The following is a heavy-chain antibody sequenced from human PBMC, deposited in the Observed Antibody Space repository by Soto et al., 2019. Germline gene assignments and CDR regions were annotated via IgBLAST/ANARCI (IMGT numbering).Heavy chain of an antibody. V-gene: IGHV1-69*02. D-gene: IGHD3-22*01. CDR2: IIPILGIA. CDR3: ARAVEYYDSSGYYYPREYSFDY. J-gene: IGHJ4*01. Sequence: SVKVSCKASGGTFSSYTISWVRQAPGQGLEWMGRIIPILGIANYAQKFQGRVTITADKSTSTAYMELSSLRSEDTAVYYCARAVEYYDSSGYYYPREYSFDYWG. CDR1: GGTFSSYT.